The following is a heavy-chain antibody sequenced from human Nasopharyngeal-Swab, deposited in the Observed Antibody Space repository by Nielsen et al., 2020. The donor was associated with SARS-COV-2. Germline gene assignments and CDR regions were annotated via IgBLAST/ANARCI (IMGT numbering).Heavy chain of an antibody. CDR2: INTNTGNP. D-gene: IGHD3-3*01. CDR3: ARDEKSQGIFGVVISGQWWFDP. V-gene: IGHV7-4-1*02. Sequence: WVRQAPGQGLEWMGWINTNTGNPTYAQGFTGRFVFSLDTSVSTAYLQISSLKAEDTAVYYCARDEKSQGIFGVVISGQWWFDPWGQGTRVTVSS. J-gene: IGHJ5*02.